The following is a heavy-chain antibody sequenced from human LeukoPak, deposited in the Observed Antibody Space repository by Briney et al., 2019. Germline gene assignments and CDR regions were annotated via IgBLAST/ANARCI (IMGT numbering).Heavy chain of an antibody. CDR1: GFIFNNYG. CDR2: VTISGDTT. D-gene: IGHD3-3*01. Sequence: PGGSLRLSCGGSGFIFNNYGMNWVRQAPGKGLEWVSSVTISGDTTYYADSVKGRFTISRDNSKNTLYLQMNSLRAEDTAIYYCARDERLLSFLKWGQGTLVTVSS. V-gene: IGHV3-23*01. J-gene: IGHJ4*02. CDR3: ARDERLLSFLK.